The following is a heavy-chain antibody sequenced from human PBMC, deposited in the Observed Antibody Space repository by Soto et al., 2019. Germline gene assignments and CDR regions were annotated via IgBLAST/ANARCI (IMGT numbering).Heavy chain of an antibody. D-gene: IGHD3-22*01. Sequence: PSETLSLTCTVSGGSISSYYWSWIRQPPGKGLEWIGYIYYSGSTNYNPSLKSRVTISVDTSKNQFSLKLSSVTAADTAVYYCARARHYYDSSGYYANWFDPWGQGTLVTVS. J-gene: IGHJ5*02. V-gene: IGHV4-59*01. CDR3: ARARHYYDSSGYYANWFDP. CDR1: GGSISSYY. CDR2: IYYSGST.